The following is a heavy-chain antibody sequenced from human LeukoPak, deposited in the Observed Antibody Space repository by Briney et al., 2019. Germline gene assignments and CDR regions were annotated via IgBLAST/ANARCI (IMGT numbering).Heavy chain of an antibody. V-gene: IGHV4-39*07. CDR3: ARDSISGSYYYAFDI. Sequence: SETLSLTCTVPGGSISSSSYYWGWIRQPPGKGLEWIGSIYYSGSTYYNPSLKSRVTISVDTSKNQFSLKLSSVTAADTAVYYCARDSISGSYYYAFDIWGQGTMVTVSS. CDR2: IYYSGST. D-gene: IGHD1-26*01. J-gene: IGHJ3*02. CDR1: GGSISSSSYY.